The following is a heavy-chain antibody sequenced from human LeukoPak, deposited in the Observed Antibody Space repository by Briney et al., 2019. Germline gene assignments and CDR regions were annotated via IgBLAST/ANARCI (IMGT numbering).Heavy chain of an antibody. CDR2: INSDGTYK. CDR1: GFTFSSYA. CDR3: ANVGDNYAFDI. V-gene: IGHV3-30*04. D-gene: IGHD1-26*01. Sequence: PGRSLRLSCAASGFTFSSYAMHWVRQAPGKGLEWVAFINSDGTYKFYADSVKGRFTISRDNSKNTLYLQMNSLRTEDTAVYYCANVGDNYAFDIWGQGTMVTVSS. J-gene: IGHJ3*02.